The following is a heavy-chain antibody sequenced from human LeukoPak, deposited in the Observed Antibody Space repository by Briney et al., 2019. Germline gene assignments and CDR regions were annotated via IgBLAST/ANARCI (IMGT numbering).Heavy chain of an antibody. V-gene: IGHV3-48*03. Sequence: PGGSLRLSCAASGFTFDDYAMHWVRQAPGKGLEWVSYISSSGSTIYYADSVKGRFTISRDNAKNSLYPQMNSLRAEDTAVYYCAELGITMIGGVWGKGTTVTISS. J-gene: IGHJ6*04. CDR3: AELGITMIGGV. CDR2: ISSSGSTI. CDR1: GFTFDDYA. D-gene: IGHD3-10*02.